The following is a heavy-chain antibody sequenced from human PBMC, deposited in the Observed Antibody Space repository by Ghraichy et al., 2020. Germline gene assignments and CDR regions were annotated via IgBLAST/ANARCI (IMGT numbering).Heavy chain of an antibody. D-gene: IGHD3-9*01. CDR2: ISGGGIAT. V-gene: IGHV3-23*01. Sequence: GGSLRLSCAASGFTFSSYAMSWVRQAPGKGLEWVSGISGGGIATYYADSVEGRFTISRDNSKNTLSLQMNSLRVEDTAVYYCVKATTGPDPNDYWGQGTLVTVSS. CDR1: GFTFSSYA. J-gene: IGHJ4*02. CDR3: VKATTGPDPNDY.